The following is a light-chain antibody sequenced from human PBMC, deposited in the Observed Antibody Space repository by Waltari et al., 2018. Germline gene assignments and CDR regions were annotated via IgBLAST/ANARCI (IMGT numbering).Light chain of an antibody. CDR2: DVN. CDR3: CSYAGDSTLI. J-gene: IGLJ2*01. V-gene: IGLV2-23*02. CDR1: SSNVGGYTL. Sequence: QSALTQPASVSGSPGQSTTIPCPGTSSNVGGYTLVPWYQQHPGKAPQLIIYDVNKRPSGISHRFSGSKSGNTASLTISGLQADDESDYYCCSYAGDSTLIFGGGTKLTVL.